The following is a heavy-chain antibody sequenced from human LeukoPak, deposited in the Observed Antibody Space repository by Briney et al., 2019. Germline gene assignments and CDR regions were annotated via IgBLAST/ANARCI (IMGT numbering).Heavy chain of an antibody. CDR2: ISSSSSTI. D-gene: IGHD3-10*01. Sequence: GGSLRLSCAASGFTFITYSMNWVRQAPGKGLEWVSYISSSSSTIHYADSVKGRFTISRDNAKNSLHLQMNGLRAEDTAVYYCARDTHYYGSGSPAFDIWGQGTMVTVSS. CDR1: GFTFITYS. CDR3: ARDTHYYGSGSPAFDI. J-gene: IGHJ3*02. V-gene: IGHV3-48*01.